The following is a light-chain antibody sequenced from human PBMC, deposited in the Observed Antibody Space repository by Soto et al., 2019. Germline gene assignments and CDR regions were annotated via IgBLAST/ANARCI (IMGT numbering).Light chain of an antibody. V-gene: IGKV1-6*01. CDR2: AAS. CDR1: QGIRNN. Sequence: AIQMTQSPSSLSASEGDRVAITCRASQGIRNNLGWYQQKPGKAPKLLIYAASSLQSGVPSRFSGSGSGTDFTLTISSLQPEDFATYFCLQDYNYPYTFGQGTKLEIK. CDR3: LQDYNYPYT. J-gene: IGKJ2*01.